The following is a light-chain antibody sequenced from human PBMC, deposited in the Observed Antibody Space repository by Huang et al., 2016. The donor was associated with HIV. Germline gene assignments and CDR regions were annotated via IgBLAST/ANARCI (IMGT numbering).Light chain of an antibody. CDR1: QDISNS. CDR2: DAS. V-gene: IGKV1-33*01. Sequence: DVQMTQSPSSLSASVGDRVIITCQASQDISNSLNWYQQKPGQAPKLLIYDASKLETGVPARFTVDGSGTHFTFTINSLQPEDFATYYCQQYDDLRPITFGQGTRLDVK. CDR3: QQYDDLRPIT. J-gene: IGKJ5*01.